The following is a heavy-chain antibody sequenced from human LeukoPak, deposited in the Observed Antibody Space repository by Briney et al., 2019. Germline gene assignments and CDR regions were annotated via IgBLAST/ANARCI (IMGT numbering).Heavy chain of an antibody. CDR3: VRSFDC. CDR1: GFTFSSHW. J-gene: IGHJ4*02. CDR2: INTDGTST. Sequence: GGSLRLSCAASGFTFSSHWMHWVRQAPGKGLVWVSRINTDGTSTYYEDSVKGRFTTSRDNAKNTLYLQMNSLRAEDTAVYYCVRSFDCWGQGTLVTVSS. V-gene: IGHV3-74*01.